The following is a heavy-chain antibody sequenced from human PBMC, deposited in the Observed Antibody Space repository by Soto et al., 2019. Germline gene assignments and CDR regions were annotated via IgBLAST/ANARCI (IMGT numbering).Heavy chain of an antibody. CDR2: ISYDGSNK. D-gene: IGHD3-3*01. CDR3: AKGLWSGYRGFDYYYYGMDV. CDR1: GFTFSSYG. V-gene: IGHV3-30*18. Sequence: PGGSLRLSCAASGFTFSSYGMHWVRQAPGKGLEWVAVISYDGSNKYYADSVKGRFTISRDNSKNTLYLQMNSLRAEDTAVYYCAKGLWSGYRGFDYYYYGMDVWGQGTTVTVSS. J-gene: IGHJ6*02.